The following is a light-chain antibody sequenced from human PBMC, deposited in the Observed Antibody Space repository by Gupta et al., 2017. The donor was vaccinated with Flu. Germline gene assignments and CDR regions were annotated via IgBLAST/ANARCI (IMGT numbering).Light chain of an antibody. V-gene: IGKV1-5*03. CDR1: QSIGSL. CDR3: QHYNSYSGT. Sequence: PSTLSASVGDRVTITCRASQSIGSLLAWYQQKPGRVPNLLIFKASSLGSGVPSRFRGSGSGTEFTLTINSLQPDDFATYYCQHYNSYSGTFGQGTKVEIK. J-gene: IGKJ1*01. CDR2: KAS.